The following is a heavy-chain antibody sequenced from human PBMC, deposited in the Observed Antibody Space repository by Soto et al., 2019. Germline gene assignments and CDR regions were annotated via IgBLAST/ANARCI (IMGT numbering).Heavy chain of an antibody. V-gene: IGHV1-2*02. CDR2: INPNTGGT. Sequence: ASVKVSCKASGYSFTNYYIHWVRQAPGQGLEWMGWINPNTGGTNYAQKLQGRVTMTRDTSITSAYMELNRLTSEDTAVYYCERALVTDYWGQGTLVTVSS. CDR3: ERALVTDY. J-gene: IGHJ4*02. CDR1: GYSFTNYY. D-gene: IGHD6-13*01.